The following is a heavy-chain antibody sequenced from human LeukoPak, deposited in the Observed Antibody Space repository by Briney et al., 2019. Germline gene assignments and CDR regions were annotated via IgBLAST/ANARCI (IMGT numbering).Heavy chain of an antibody. CDR1: GFTFTNYF. CDR2: ISPTGSST. J-gene: IGHJ4*02. CDR3: AREESGGDFDY. D-gene: IGHD2-8*02. V-gene: IGHV1-46*01. Sequence: GASVKVSCKASGFTFTNYFMHWVRQAPGQGLEWMGLISPTGSSTNYAQKFRGRVTMTRDTSTTTVYMELSSLRSEDTAVYYCAREESGGDFDYWGQGTLVTVSS.